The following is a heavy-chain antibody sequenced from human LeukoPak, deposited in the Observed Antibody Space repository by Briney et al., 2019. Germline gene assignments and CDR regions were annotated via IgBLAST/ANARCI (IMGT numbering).Heavy chain of an antibody. J-gene: IGHJ3*01. CDR3: AMKAVPRPRLHDAFDL. CDR2: ISSLSGTI. Sequence: GGSLRLSCAASGFTFSSYSMNWVRQAPGEGLEWVSYISSLSGTIYYADSVKGRFTISRDNAKNSLYLQMDSLRAEDTAVYYCAMKAVPRPRLHDAFDLWGQGTVVSVSS. CDR1: GFTFSSYS. D-gene: IGHD5-24*01. V-gene: IGHV3-48*01.